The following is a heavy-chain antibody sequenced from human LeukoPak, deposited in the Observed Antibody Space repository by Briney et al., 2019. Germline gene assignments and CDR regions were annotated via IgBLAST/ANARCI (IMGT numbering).Heavy chain of an antibody. CDR2: ISGSGGST. CDR3: AKAGSVVVVAALDY. D-gene: IGHD2-15*01. CDR1: GFTFSSYA. J-gene: IGHJ4*02. V-gene: IGHV3-23*01. Sequence: GGSLRLSCAASGFTFSSYAMSWVRQAPGKGLEWVSAISGSGGSTYYADSVKGRFTISRDNSKNTLYPQMNSLRAEDTAVYYCAKAGSVVVVAALDYWGQGTLVTVSS.